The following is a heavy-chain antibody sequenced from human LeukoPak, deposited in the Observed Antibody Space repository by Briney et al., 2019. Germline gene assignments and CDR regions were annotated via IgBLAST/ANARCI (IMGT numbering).Heavy chain of an antibody. CDR2: IYYSGTT. J-gene: IGHJ4*02. V-gene: IGHV4-61*05. Sequence: SETLSLTCTVSDGSITSSSYYWAWIRQPPGKGLEWIGYIYYSGTTNYNPSLKSRVTISVDRSKNQFSLKLRSVIAADTAVYYCARVGWELLGPFDHWGQGTLVTVSS. CDR3: ARVGWELLGPFDH. D-gene: IGHD1-26*01. CDR1: DGSITSSSYY.